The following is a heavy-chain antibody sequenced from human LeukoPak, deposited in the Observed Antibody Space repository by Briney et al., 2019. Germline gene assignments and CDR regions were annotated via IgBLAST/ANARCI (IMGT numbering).Heavy chain of an antibody. J-gene: IGHJ4*02. Sequence: PGGSLRLSCAASGFTFSSYSMNWVRQAPGKGLEWVSSISSSSSYIYYAASVKGRITISRDNAKNSLYLQMNSLRAEDTAVYYCASMGWAAAGDKGGYFDYWGQGTLVTVSS. CDR2: ISSSSSYI. CDR3: ASMGWAAAGDKGGYFDY. CDR1: GFTFSSYS. D-gene: IGHD6-13*01. V-gene: IGHV3-21*01.